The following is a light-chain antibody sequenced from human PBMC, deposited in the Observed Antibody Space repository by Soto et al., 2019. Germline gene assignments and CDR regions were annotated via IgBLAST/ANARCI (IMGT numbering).Light chain of an antibody. CDR1: QGISSY. CDR2: AAS. V-gene: IGKV1-9*01. CDR3: QQLNSYPYT. Sequence: DIQLTQSPSFLSASVGDRVTITCRASQGISSYLAWYQQKPGKAPKLLIYAASTLQSGVPSRFSVSVSGTEFTLTIRSLQPEDFATYYCQQLNSYPYTFGQGTKLEIK. J-gene: IGKJ2*01.